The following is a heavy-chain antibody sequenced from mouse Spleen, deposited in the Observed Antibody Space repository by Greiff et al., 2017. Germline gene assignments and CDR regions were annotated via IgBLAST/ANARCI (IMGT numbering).Heavy chain of an antibody. CDR2: IFPGTGTT. Sequence: VKLVESGAELVKPGASVKLSCKTSGYTFTSYWIQWVKQRPGQGLGWIGEIFPGTGTTYYNEKFKGKATLTIDTSSSTAYIQLSSLTSEDSAVYFCARYYDYDVGYFDVWGAGTTVTVSS. J-gene: IGHJ1*01. CDR3: ARYYDYDVGYFDV. D-gene: IGHD2-4*01. CDR1: GYTFTSYW. V-gene: IGHV1S132*01.